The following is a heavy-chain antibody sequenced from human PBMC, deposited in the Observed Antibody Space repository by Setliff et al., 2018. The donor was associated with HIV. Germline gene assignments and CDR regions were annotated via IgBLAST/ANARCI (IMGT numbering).Heavy chain of an antibody. CDR2: ILPFFDTA. CDR3: ARDATYYNFWSGSYDAFDV. V-gene: IGHV1-69*05. CDR1: GGTFTRNC. D-gene: IGHD3-3*01. J-gene: IGHJ3*01. Sequence: GASVKVSCKVSGGTFTRNCISWARQAPGQGLEWMGGILPFFDTANYAQEFQGRVTITRDTSASTAYMELSSLRAEDTAVYYCARDATYYNFWSGSYDAFDVWGPGTMVTVSS.